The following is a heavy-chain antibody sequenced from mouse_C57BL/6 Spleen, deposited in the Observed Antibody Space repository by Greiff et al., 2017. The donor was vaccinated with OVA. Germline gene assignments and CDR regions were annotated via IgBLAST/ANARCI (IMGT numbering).Heavy chain of an antibody. J-gene: IGHJ2*01. V-gene: IGHV1-81*01. Sequence: QVQLKQSGAELARPGASVKLSCKASGYTFTSYGISWVKQRTGQGLEWIGEIYPRSGNTYYNEKFKGKATLTADKSSSTAYMELRSLTSEDSAVYFCASLTGTGYWGQGTTLTVSS. CDR3: ASLTGTGY. CDR1: GYTFTSYG. CDR2: IYPRSGNT. D-gene: IGHD4-1*01.